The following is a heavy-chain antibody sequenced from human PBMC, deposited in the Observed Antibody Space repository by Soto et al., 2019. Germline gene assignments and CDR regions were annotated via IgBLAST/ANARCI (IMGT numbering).Heavy chain of an antibody. CDR3: ARHPMRGFGVTX. D-gene: IGHD2-8*01. Sequence: SETLSLTCSVSGDSISTSAYYWGWIRQPPGKGVEWIGSFDYRGNTYYNPSLKSRVTISVDTAKNQFSLRLSSVTAADTSIYYCARHPMRGFGVTXWGRGILVTVSX. CDR1: GDSISTSAYY. CDR2: FDYRGNT. V-gene: IGHV4-39*01. J-gene: IGHJ4*02.